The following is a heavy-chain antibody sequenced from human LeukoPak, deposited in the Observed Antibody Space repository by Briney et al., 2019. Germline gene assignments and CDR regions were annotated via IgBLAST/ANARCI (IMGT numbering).Heavy chain of an antibody. J-gene: IGHJ4*02. Sequence: GESLRLSCAVSGFTFSNYAMNWIRQAPGKGLEWVSSIDVGSYTYYADSVKGRFTISRDDSRNTLYLQMNSLRAEDTAVYYCSKKGQADNDGKPDWGQGTLVTVSS. CDR3: SKKGQADNDGKPD. V-gene: IGHV3-23*01. CDR2: IDVGSYT. CDR1: GFTFSNYA. D-gene: IGHD1-1*01.